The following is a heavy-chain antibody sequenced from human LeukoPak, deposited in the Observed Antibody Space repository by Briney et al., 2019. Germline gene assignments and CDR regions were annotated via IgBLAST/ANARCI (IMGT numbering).Heavy chain of an antibody. J-gene: IGHJ3*02. CDR2: ISGSGVST. Sequence: GGSLRLSCAASGFTFSSYSMVWVRQAPGKGLEWVSAISGSGVSTYYADSVKGRFTISRDNSKNTLYLQMISLRAEDTAVYYCARGSPRNAFDIWGQGTMVTVSS. V-gene: IGHV3-23*01. D-gene: IGHD6-13*01. CDR1: GFTFSSYS. CDR3: ARGSPRNAFDI.